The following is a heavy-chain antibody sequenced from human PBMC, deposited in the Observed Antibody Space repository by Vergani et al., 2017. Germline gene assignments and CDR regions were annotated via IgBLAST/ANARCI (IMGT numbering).Heavy chain of an antibody. Sequence: EVQLLESGGGLVQPGGSLRLSCAASGFTFSSYAMSWVRQAPGKGLEWASAISGSCGSTYYADSVKGRFTISRDNAKNTLYLQMNSRRAEDTAVYYCAKGYSYGVDYFDYWGQGTLVTVSS. CDR1: GFTFSSYA. D-gene: IGHD5-18*01. J-gene: IGHJ4*02. CDR3: AKGYSYGVDYFDY. V-gene: IGHV3-23*01. CDR2: ISGSCGST.